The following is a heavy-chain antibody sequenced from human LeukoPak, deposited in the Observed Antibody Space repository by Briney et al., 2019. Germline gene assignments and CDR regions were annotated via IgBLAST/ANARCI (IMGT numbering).Heavy chain of an antibody. CDR2: LMTNGGI. V-gene: IGHV4-4*07. J-gene: IGHJ6*04. CDR3: TTDQRDSRMDV. CDR1: GAYINNYH. Sequence: SETLSLTCSVSGAYINNYHWSWIRQPAGKGLEWIGRLMTNGGINYNPSLKSRVTLSLDTTRNQFSLKLSSVTAADTAIYYCTTDQRDSRMDVWGKGTTVTVSS. D-gene: IGHD2-21*02.